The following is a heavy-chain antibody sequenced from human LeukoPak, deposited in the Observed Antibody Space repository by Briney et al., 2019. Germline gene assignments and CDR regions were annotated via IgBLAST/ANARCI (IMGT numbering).Heavy chain of an antibody. Sequence: ASVKVSCKASGYTFTGYYMHWVRQAPGQGLEWMGWINPNSGGTNYAQKFQGRVTMTRDTSISTAYMELSSLRYEDTAVYYCARAMVRGLSNPFDSWGQGTLVTVSS. CDR1: GYTFTGYY. CDR3: ARAMVRGLSNPFDS. J-gene: IGHJ4*02. CDR2: INPNSGGT. D-gene: IGHD3-10*01. V-gene: IGHV1-2*02.